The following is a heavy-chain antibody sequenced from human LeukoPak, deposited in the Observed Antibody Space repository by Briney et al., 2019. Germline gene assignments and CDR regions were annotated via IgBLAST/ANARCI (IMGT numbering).Heavy chain of an antibody. D-gene: IGHD6-6*01. CDR2: IYYSGTT. J-gene: IGHJ6*02. Sequence: SETLSLTCTVSSGSISSADYYWNWVRQHPGKGLEWIGYIYYSGTTFYNPSLKSRISISLDTSKNQFSLRLSSVTAADTAVYYCAREGYSSSLYGMDVWGQGTTVTVSS. CDR3: AREGYSSSLYGMDV. CDR1: SGSISSADYY. V-gene: IGHV4-31*03.